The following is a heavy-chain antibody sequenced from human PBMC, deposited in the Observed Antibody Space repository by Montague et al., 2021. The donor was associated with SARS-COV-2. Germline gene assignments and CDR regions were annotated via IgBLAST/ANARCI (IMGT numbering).Heavy chain of an antibody. CDR2: IYYSGGT. D-gene: IGHD4-17*01. CDR1: GGSISSSSYF. CDR3: ARHFNYRDYGGDAD. V-gene: IGHV4-39*01. Sequence: SETLSLTCSVSGGSISSSSYFWGWIRQPPGKGLEWIGSIYYSGGTYSNSSLKSRVTISVDTSKNQFSLKLSSVTAADTAVYYCARHFNYRDYGGDADWGQGTLVTVSS. J-gene: IGHJ4*02.